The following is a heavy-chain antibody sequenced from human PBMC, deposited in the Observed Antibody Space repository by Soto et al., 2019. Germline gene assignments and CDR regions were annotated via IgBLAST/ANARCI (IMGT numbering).Heavy chain of an antibody. J-gene: IGHJ6*02. CDR2: IKSKTDGGTT. CDR3: TTDLATVTKLCRVHYYYYYGMDV. D-gene: IGHD4-4*01. V-gene: IGHV3-15*07. CDR1: GFTFSNAW. Sequence: GGSLRLSCAASGFTFSNAWMNWVRQAPGKGLEWVGRIKSKTDGGTTDYAAPVKGRFTISRDDSKNTLYLQMNSLKTEDTAVYYCTTDLATVTKLCRVHYYYYYGMDVWGQGTTVTVSS.